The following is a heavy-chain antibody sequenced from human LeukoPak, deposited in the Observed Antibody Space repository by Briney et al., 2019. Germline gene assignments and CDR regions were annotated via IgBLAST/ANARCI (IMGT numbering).Heavy chain of an antibody. J-gene: IGHJ4*02. CDR2: IYYSGST. V-gene: IGHV4-31*03. CDR3: ARGVGCSSTSCSDY. D-gene: IGHD2-2*01. Sequence: SETLSLTCTVSGGSISSGGYYWSWIRQYPGKGLEWIGYIYYSGSTNYNPSLKSRVTISVDTSKNQFSLKLSSVTAADTAVYYCARGVGCSSTSCSDYWGQGTLVTVSS. CDR1: GGSISSGGYY.